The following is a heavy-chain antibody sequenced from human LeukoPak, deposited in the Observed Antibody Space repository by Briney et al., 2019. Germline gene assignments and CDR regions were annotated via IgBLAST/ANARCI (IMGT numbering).Heavy chain of an antibody. V-gene: IGHV4-61*08. CDR1: GGSISSGGYY. D-gene: IGHD3-16*01. J-gene: IGHJ5*01. CDR2: IYYTGST. CDR3: ARGSSWGEHS. Sequence: SQTLSLTCTVSGGSISSGGYYWSWIRQPPGKGLEWIGYIYYTGSTKYNPSLKSRVTISVDRSLNQFSMKLTSVTAADTAMYYCARGSSWGEHSWGQGTLVIVSP.